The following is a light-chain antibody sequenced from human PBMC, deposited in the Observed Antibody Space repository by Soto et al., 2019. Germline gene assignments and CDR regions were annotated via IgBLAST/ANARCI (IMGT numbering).Light chain of an antibody. CDR2: NNN. Sequence: QSVLTQPPSASGTPGQRVTISCSGSSSNIGSNPVNWYQQFPGTAPKVLIYNNNERPSGVLDRFSGSKSGTSASLAISGLQSDDEADYYCATWDDSLNGWVFGGGTKLNVL. CDR3: ATWDDSLNGWV. J-gene: IGLJ3*02. CDR1: SSNIGSNP. V-gene: IGLV1-44*01.